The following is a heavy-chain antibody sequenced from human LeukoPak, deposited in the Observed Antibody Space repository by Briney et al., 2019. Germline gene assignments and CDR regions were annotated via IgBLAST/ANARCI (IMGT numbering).Heavy chain of an antibody. D-gene: IGHD3-9*01. CDR1: GYTLTELS. Sequence: ASVKVSCKVSGYTLTELSMHWVRQAPGKGLEWMGGFDPEDGETIYAQKFQGRVTMTEDTSTDTAYMELSSLRSEDTAVYYCATMPRDYDILTGYYPNWLDPWGQGTLVTVSS. V-gene: IGHV1-24*01. J-gene: IGHJ5*02. CDR2: FDPEDGET. CDR3: ATMPRDYDILTGYYPNWLDP.